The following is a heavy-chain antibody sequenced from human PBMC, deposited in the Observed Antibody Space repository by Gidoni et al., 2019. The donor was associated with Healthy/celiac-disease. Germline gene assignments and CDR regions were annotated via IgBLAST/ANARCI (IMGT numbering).Heavy chain of an antibody. V-gene: IGHV3-9*01. D-gene: IGHD3-3*01. CDR1: GLPFVDYA. Sequence: EVQLVESGGGLVQPGRSLRLSCAASGLPFVDYAMHWVRQAPGKGLEWVSGISWNSGSIGYADSVKGRFTISRDNAKNSLYLQMNSLRAEDTALYYCAKEGASRYDFWSGYYHNWFDPWGQGTLVTVSS. J-gene: IGHJ5*02. CDR3: AKEGASRYDFWSGYYHNWFDP. CDR2: ISWNSGSI.